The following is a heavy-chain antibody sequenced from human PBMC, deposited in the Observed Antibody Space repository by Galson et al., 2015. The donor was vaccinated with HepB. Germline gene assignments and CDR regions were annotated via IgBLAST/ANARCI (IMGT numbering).Heavy chain of an antibody. CDR1: GYTFSGYY. CDR3: ARGVSVISGPSGWYGGWFDP. CDR2: INPHSSGT. J-gene: IGHJ5*02. V-gene: IGHV1-2*02. D-gene: IGHD6-19*01. Sequence: SVKVSCKASGYTFSGYYIHWVRQAPGQGLEWMGWINPHSSGTDFAQKFQGRVTMTGDTSISTAYMELSSLRSDDTAVYFCARGVSVISGPSGWYGGWFDPWGQGTLVTISS.